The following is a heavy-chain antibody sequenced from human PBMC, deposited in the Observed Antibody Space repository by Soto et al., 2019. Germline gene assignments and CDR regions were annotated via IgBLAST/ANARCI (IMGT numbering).Heavy chain of an antibody. Sequence: PSETLSLTCTVSGGSISSGDYYWSWIRPPPGKGLEWIGYIYYSGSTYYNPSLKSRVTISVDTSKNQFSLKLSSVTAADTAVYYCARDEFWGEDYYGMDVWGQGTTVTVSS. CDR1: GGSISSGDYY. CDR2: IYYSGST. V-gene: IGHV4-30-4*01. J-gene: IGHJ6*02. D-gene: IGHD3-16*01. CDR3: ARDEFWGEDYYGMDV.